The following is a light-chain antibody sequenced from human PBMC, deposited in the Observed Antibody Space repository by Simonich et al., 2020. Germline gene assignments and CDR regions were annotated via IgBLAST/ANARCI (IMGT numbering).Light chain of an antibody. J-gene: IGLJ3*02. CDR3: CSYAGSYTV. Sequence: QSALTQPRSVSGSPGQSVTISCTGTRSDVGGYNYVSWYQQHPGKAPQLMIYDVSKRPSGVPDRFSGSKSGNTASLTISGLQAEDEADYYCCSYAGSYTVFGGGTKLTVL. CDR2: DVS. CDR1: RSDVGGYNY. V-gene: IGLV2-11*01.